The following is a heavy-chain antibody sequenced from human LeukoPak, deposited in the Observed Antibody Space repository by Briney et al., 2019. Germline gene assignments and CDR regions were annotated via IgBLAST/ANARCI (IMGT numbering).Heavy chain of an antibody. CDR1: GGTFSSYA. CDR2: IIPIFGTA. CDR3: ARRRRRSSSEDY. J-gene: IGHJ4*02. Sequence: SVKVSCKASGGTFSSYAISWVRQAPGQGLEWMGGIIPIFGTANYAQKFQGRVTITTDESTSTAYMELSSLRSEDTAVYYCARRRRRSSSEDYWGQGTLDTVSS. V-gene: IGHV1-69*05. D-gene: IGHD6-6*01.